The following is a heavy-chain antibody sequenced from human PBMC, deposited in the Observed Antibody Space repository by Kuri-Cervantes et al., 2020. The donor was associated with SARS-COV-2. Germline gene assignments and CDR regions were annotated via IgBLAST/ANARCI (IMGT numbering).Heavy chain of an antibody. CDR2: IYPGDSDT. V-gene: IGHV5-51*01. D-gene: IGHD4-17*01. Sequence: GGSLRLSCKGSGYSFTIYWIGWVRQMPGKGLEWMGIIYPGDSDTRYSPSFQGQVTISADKSISTAYLQWSSLKASDTAMYYCARQSRGATATVTTDYYYYGMDVWGQGTTVTVSS. CDR1: GYSFTIYW. CDR3: ARQSRGATATVTTDYYYYGMDV. J-gene: IGHJ6*02.